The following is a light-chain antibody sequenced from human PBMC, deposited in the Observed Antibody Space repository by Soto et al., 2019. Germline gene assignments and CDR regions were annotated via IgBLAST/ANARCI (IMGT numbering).Light chain of an antibody. V-gene: IGLV3-21*04. J-gene: IGLJ2*01. CDR3: QVWDSSSDHVV. CDR1: KIGSKS. Sequence: SYELTQPPSMSVAPGKTARITCGGNKIGSKSVHWYQQKPGQAPVLVIYYDSDRPSGIPERFSGSNSGNTATLTISRVEAGDEADYYCQVWDSSSDHVVFGGGTQLTVL. CDR2: YDS.